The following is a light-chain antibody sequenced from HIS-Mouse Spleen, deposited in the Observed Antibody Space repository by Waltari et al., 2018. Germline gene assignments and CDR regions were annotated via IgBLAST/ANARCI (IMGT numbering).Light chain of an antibody. CDR3: QVWDSSSDHPYV. Sequence: SYVLTQPPSVSLAPGKTARITCRGNNLGSKSVHWYQQKPGQAPVLVVYDDSDRPSGIPERFSGSNSGNTATLTISRVEAGDEADYYCQVWDSSSDHPYVFGTGTKVTVL. J-gene: IGLJ1*01. CDR2: DDS. CDR1: NLGSKS. V-gene: IGLV3-21*03.